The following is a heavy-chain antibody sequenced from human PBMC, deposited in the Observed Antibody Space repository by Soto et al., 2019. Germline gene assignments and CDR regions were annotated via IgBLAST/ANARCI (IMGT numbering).Heavy chain of an antibody. V-gene: IGHV5-51*01. D-gene: IGHD3-22*01. Sequence: PGESLKISCKGSGYRFTSHWIGWVRQMPGKGLEWMGIIYPGDSDTKYSPSFQGQVTISADKSINTAYLQWRSLKASDTAMYYCARHIGAYYDNNGDPYFDYWGQGTRVTVSS. CDR3: ARHIGAYYDNNGDPYFDY. CDR1: GYRFTSHW. CDR2: IYPGDSDT. J-gene: IGHJ4*02.